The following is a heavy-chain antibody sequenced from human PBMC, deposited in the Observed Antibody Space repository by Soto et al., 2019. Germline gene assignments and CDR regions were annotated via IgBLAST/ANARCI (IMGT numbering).Heavy chain of an antibody. V-gene: IGHV5-51*01. Sequence: PGESLKISCKGSGYSFTNYWIGWVRQMPGKGLEWMGIIYPGDSDTRYSPSFQGQVSISVDKSISTAYLQWSSLKASDTAMYYCTTHRYSGTYYAPCDYWGQGTLVTVSS. CDR3: TTHRYSGTYYAPCDY. CDR2: IYPGDSDT. J-gene: IGHJ4*02. CDR1: GYSFTNYW. D-gene: IGHD1-26*01.